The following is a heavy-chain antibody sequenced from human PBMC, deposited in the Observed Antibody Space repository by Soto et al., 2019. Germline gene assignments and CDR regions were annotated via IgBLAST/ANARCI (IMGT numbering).Heavy chain of an antibody. Sequence: QVPLQQFGAGLLKPSETLSLTCAVYGGSFSGYYWSWIRPPPGKGPEWIGEINHSGSTNYNPSLTSRVTISVNTSKPQFSLKLSSVTAAATTVYYCARGVHTYGGGWYHESFDIWGQRTIVTVSS. CDR3: ARGVHTYGGGWYHESFDI. CDR2: INHSGST. CDR1: GGSFSGYY. D-gene: IGHD6-19*01. J-gene: IGHJ3*02. V-gene: IGHV4-34*01.